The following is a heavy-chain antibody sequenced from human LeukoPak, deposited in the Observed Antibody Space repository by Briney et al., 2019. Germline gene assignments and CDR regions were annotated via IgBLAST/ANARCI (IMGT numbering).Heavy chain of an antibody. V-gene: IGHV4-30-2*01. J-gene: IGHJ5*02. CDR2: IYHSEST. CDR3: ARGERDRNWFDP. Sequence: SQTLSLTCAVSGGSISSGGYSWNWIRQPPGKGLEWIGYIYHSESTYYNPSLKSRVTISLDRSKNQFSLKLSSVTAADTALHYCARGERDRNWFDPWGQGTLVTVSS. CDR1: GGSISSGGYS.